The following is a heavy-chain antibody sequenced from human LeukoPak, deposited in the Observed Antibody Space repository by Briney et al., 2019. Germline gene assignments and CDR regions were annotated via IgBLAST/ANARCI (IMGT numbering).Heavy chain of an antibody. CDR1: GGSVSSGSYY. CDR2: IYYSGST. V-gene: IGHV4-61*01. CDR3: ARAPAKGYYDSSGYRIPNAFDI. Sequence: SETLSLTCTVSGGSVSSGSYYWSWIRQPPGKGLEWIGYIYYSGSTNYNPSFKSRVTISVDTSKNQFSLKLSSVTAADTAVYYCARAPAKGYYDSSGYRIPNAFDIWGQGTMVTVSS. D-gene: IGHD3-22*01. J-gene: IGHJ3*02.